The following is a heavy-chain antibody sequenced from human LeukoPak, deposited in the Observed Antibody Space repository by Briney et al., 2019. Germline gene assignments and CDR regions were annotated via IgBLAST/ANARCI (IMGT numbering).Heavy chain of an antibody. D-gene: IGHD2-2*01. CDR2: MNPNSGNT. V-gene: IGHV1-8*03. CDR3: ARGFRYCSSTSCLYYFDY. CDR1: GYTFTSYG. Sequence: ASVKVSCKASGYTFTSYGISWVRQATGQGLEWMGWMNPNSGNTGYAQKFQGRVTITRNTSISTAYMEPSSLRSEDTAVYYCARGFRYCSSTSCLYYFDYWGQGTLVTVSS. J-gene: IGHJ4*02.